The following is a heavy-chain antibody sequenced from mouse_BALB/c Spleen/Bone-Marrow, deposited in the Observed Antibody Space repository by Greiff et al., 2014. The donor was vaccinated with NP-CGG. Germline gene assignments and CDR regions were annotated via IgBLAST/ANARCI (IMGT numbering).Heavy chain of an antibody. D-gene: IGHD4-1*01. CDR2: INPNNGGT. J-gene: IGHJ2*01. V-gene: IGHV1S81*02. CDR1: GYTFTTYY. Sequence: VQLQQSGAELVKPGTSVKLSCKASGYTFTTYYMYWVKQRPGQGLEWIGEINPNNGGTNFKEKFKCKATLTVDKSSSTAYMQLSSLTSEDSAVYYCTRGRTWDFDYWGQGTTLTVSS. CDR3: TRGRTWDFDY.